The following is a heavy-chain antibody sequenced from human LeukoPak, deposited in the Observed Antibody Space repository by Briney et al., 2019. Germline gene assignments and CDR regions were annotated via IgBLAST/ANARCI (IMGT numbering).Heavy chain of an antibody. D-gene: IGHD6-6*01. CDR1: GGSIRSYF. J-gene: IGHJ4*02. CDR2: VYYSGST. CDR3: ARRPDGTSHFDY. V-gene: IGHV4-59*08. Sequence: SETLSLTCTLSGGSIRSYFWSWIRQPPGKGLEWIGYVYYSGSTNYNPSLKSRVTISVDTSKKQFSLKLSSVTAADTAVYYCARRPDGTSHFDYWGQGTLVTVSS.